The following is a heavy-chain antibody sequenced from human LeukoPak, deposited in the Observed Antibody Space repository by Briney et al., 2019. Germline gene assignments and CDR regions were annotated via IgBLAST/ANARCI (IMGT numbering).Heavy chain of an antibody. V-gene: IGHV3-7*04. CDR3: ARGIMITFGGVIVSYWFDP. D-gene: IGHD3-16*02. Sequence: GGSLRLSCAASGFTFSSYWMSWVRQAPGKGLEWVANIKQDGSEKYYVDSVKGRFTISRDNAKNSLYPQMNSLRAEDTAVYYCARGIMITFGGVIVSYWFDPWGQGTLVTVSS. CDR1: GFTFSSYW. J-gene: IGHJ5*02. CDR2: IKQDGSEK.